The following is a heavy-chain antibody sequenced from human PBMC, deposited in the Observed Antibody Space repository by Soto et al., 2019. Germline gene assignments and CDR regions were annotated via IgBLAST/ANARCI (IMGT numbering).Heavy chain of an antibody. V-gene: IGHV1-69*13. CDR3: AREPSITMVRGINNWFDP. D-gene: IGHD3-10*01. CDR2: IIPIFGTA. Sequence: ASVKVSCKASGGTFSSYAISWVRQAPGQGLEWMGGIIPIFGTANYAQKFQGRVTITADESTSTAYMELSSLRSEDTAVYYCAREPSITMVRGINNWFDPWGQGTLVTVSS. J-gene: IGHJ5*02. CDR1: GGTFSSYA.